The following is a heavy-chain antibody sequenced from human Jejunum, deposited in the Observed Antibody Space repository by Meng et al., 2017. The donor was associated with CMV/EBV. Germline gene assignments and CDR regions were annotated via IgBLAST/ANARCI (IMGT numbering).Heavy chain of an antibody. Sequence: CTASGFMFDDYAMSWVRQAPGKGLEWVANIKQDGSERYYVDSVKGRFTISRDNAKNSLYLQMNSLRADDTAVYYCSTVNGHAFDIWGQGTMVTVSS. D-gene: IGHD2-8*01. J-gene: IGHJ3*02. CDR3: STVNGHAFDI. CDR2: IKQDGSER. V-gene: IGHV3-7*01. CDR1: GFMFDDYA.